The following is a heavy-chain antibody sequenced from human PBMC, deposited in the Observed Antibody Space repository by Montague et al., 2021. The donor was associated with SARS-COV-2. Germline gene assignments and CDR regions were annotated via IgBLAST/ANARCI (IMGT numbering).Heavy chain of an antibody. Sequence: SETLSLTCTVSGDSIRSSSYYWGWIRQPPGMGLEWIVSIYYDGSTYYNPSCKSRVTISVYTSKTPFSLKLSSVAAADTAVYSCASRVHPAFGSGAIDYWGQGTLVTVSS. CDR3: ASRVHPAFGSGAIDY. J-gene: IGHJ4*02. V-gene: IGHV4-39*01. CDR2: IYYDGST. CDR1: GDSIRSSSYY. D-gene: IGHD6-19*01.